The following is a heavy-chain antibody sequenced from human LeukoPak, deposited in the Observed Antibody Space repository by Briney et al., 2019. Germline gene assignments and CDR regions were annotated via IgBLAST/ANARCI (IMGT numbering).Heavy chain of an antibody. Sequence: PGGSLRLSCAASGFTFSSYWMSWFRQAPGKGLEWVANIKQDGSEKYYVDSVKGRFTISRDNAKNSLYLQMNSLRAEDTAVYYCARESDSYYDSSGYYGYWGQGTLVTVSS. V-gene: IGHV3-7*03. J-gene: IGHJ4*02. D-gene: IGHD3-22*01. CDR1: GFTFSSYW. CDR3: ARESDSYYDSSGYYGY. CDR2: IKQDGSEK.